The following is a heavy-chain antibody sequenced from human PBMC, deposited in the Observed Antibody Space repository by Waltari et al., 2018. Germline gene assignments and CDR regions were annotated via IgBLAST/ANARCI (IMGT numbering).Heavy chain of an antibody. V-gene: IGHV6-1*01. CDR2: TYYRSKWFY. CDR1: GDSVSSHAAT. D-gene: IGHD3-10*01. CDR3: ARDLTEGKGNWFDP. Sequence: QVQLQQSGPGLVKPSQTLSLTCAISGDSVSSHAATLAWVRQSPSRGLEWLGRTYYRSKWFYDYPLSVRSRISINPDTSKNQFSLQLNSVTPEDTAVYYCARDLTEGKGNWFDPWGQGTLVTVSS. J-gene: IGHJ5*02.